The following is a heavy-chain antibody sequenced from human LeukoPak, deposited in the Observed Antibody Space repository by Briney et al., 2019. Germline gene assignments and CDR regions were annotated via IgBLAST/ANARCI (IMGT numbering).Heavy chain of an antibody. CDR1: GGSISSGGYS. D-gene: IGHD5-12*01. J-gene: IGHJ4*02. CDR3: ARVSYSGYSGYDSPYFDY. Sequence: PSQTLSLTCAVSGGSISSGGYSWSWIRQPPGKGLEWIGYIYYSGSTNYNPSLKSRVTISVDTSKNQFSLKLSSVTAAGTAVYYCARVSYSGYSGYDSPYFDYWGQGTLVTVSS. CDR2: IYYSGST. V-gene: IGHV4-61*08.